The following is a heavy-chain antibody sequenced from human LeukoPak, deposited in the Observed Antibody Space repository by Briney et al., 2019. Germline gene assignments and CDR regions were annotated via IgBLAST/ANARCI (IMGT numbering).Heavy chain of an antibody. CDR1: GVTFSSYG. CDR2: ISYVGTNK. J-gene: IGHJ4*02. Sequence: PGGSLRLSCAASGVTFSSYGMSWVRQAPGKGLEWVAVISYVGTNKYYADSVKGRFTISRDNAKNSLYLQMNSLRAEDTAVYYCARGRSGSYYLIFDYWGQGTLVTVSS. V-gene: IGHV3-30*03. CDR3: ARGRSGSYYLIFDY. D-gene: IGHD3-10*01.